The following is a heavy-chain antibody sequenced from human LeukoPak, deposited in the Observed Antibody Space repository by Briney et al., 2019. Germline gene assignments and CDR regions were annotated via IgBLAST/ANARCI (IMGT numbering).Heavy chain of an antibody. J-gene: IGHJ4*02. D-gene: IGHD3-10*01. CDR2: IYDTGST. V-gene: IGHV4-4*02. CDR1: GGSISSTNW. CDR3: ARTRGSSGSYFFFDY. Sequence: PSGTLSLTCAVSGGSISSTNWWNWVRQPPGKGLEWIGEIYDTGSTNYNPSLQSRVTISVDTSKNQFSLKLSSVTAADTAVYYCARTRGSSGSYFFFDYWGQGTLVTVSS.